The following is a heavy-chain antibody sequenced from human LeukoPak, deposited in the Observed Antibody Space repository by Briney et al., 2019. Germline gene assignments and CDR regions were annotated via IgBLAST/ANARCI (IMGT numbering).Heavy chain of an antibody. CDR1: GYTFTDYY. CDR2: ISSKSGGT. J-gene: IGHJ6*03. Sequence: ASVKVSCKASGYTFTDYYLHWVRQAPGHGLEWMGRISSKSGGTNYAQKFQGRVTVTRDTSISTAYMELSRLRYDDTAVYYCTRGYFYYMDVWDKGTTVTVSS. CDR3: TRGYFYYMDV. V-gene: IGHV1-2*06.